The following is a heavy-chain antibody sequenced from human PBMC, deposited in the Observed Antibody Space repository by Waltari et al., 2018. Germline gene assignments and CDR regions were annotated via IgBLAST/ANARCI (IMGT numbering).Heavy chain of an antibody. CDR2: ISTNGLET. V-gene: IGHV3-64*07. Sequence: EVQLVESGGGLVQPGGSLRLSCAASGFPFSTYAIQWVRQAPGKGLEYVAAISTNGLETYYGDSVKGRFIISRDNSRNTLYLQMGSLRVDDTAVYYCARDREVGGYDFLDYWGQGTLVTVSS. CDR1: GFPFSTYA. D-gene: IGHD3-3*01. J-gene: IGHJ4*02. CDR3: ARDREVGGYDFLDY.